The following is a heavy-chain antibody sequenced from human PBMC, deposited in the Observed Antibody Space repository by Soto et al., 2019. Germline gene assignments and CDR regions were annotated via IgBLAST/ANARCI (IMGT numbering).Heavy chain of an antibody. CDR2: IIPIFGTA. CDR1: GGTFSSYA. V-gene: IGHV1-69*13. J-gene: IGHJ1*01. Sequence: ASVNVSCKASGGTFSSYAISWVRQAPGQGLEWMGGIIPIFGTANYAQKFQGRVTITADESTSTAYMELSSLRSEDTAVYYCARGGFTSDYGSGRERHWGQGNLVPVSS. D-gene: IGHD3-10*01. CDR3: ARGGFTSDYGSGRERH.